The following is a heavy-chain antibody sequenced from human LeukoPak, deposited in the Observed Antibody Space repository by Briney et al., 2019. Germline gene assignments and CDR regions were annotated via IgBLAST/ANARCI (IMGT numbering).Heavy chain of an antibody. J-gene: IGHJ4*02. V-gene: IGHV4-34*01. CDR2: INHSGST. Sequence: SETLSLTCAVYGGSISHYYWSWIRQSPGKGLECIGEINHSGSTNYNPSLKSRVTISVDTSKNQFSLKLSSVTAADTAVYYCARDSVAVSASNLDFWGQGTLVTVSS. D-gene: IGHD2-21*02. CDR3: ARDSVAVSASNLDF. CDR1: GGSISHYY.